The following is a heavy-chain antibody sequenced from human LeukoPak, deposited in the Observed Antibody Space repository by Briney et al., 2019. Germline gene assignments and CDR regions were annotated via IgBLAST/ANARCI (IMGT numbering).Heavy chain of an antibody. CDR3: ARDSRGWPDDP. Sequence: SETLSLTCTVSGGSISSSSYYWGWIRQPPGKGLEWIGSIYYSGSTYYNPSLKSRVTISVDTSKNQFSLKLSSVTAADTAVYYCARDSRGWPDDPWGQGTLVTVSS. CDR1: GGSISSSSYY. J-gene: IGHJ5*02. V-gene: IGHV4-39*01. CDR2: IYYSGST. D-gene: IGHD6-19*01.